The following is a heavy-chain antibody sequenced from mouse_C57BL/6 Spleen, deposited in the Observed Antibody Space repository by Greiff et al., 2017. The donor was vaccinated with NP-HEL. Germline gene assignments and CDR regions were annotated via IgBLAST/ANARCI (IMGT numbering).Heavy chain of an antibody. Sequence: QVQLKESGAELVRPGASVTLSCKASGYTFTDYEMHWVKQTPVHGLEWIGAIDPETGGTAYNQKFKGKAILTADKSSSTAYMELRSLTSEDSAVYYCTRYPITTVVENWYFDVWGTGTTVTVSS. J-gene: IGHJ1*03. CDR3: TRYPITTVVENWYFDV. CDR2: IDPETGGT. D-gene: IGHD1-1*01. CDR1: GYTFTDYE. V-gene: IGHV1-15*01.